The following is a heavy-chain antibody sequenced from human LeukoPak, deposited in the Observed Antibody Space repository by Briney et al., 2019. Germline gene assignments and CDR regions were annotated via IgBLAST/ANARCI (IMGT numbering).Heavy chain of an antibody. V-gene: IGHV4-34*01. D-gene: IGHD3-22*01. Sequence: SETLSLTCAVYGGSFSGYYWSWIRQPPGKGLEWIGEINHSGSTNYNPSLKSRVTISVDTSKNQFSLKLSSVTAADTAVYYCARDVPYYYDSSGYSGFDYWGQGTLVTVSS. CDR3: ARDVPYYYDSSGYSGFDY. CDR1: GGSFSGYY. CDR2: INHSGST. J-gene: IGHJ4*02.